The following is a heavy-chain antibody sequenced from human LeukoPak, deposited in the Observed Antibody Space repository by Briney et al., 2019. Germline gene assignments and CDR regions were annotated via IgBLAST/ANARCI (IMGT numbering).Heavy chain of an antibody. D-gene: IGHD1-14*01. CDR2: ISYSGST. CDR3: ARDGNPIDAFDI. V-gene: IGHV4-59*12. CDR1: GGSISNYY. Sequence: SETLSLTCTVSGGSISNYYWSWIRQPPGKGLEWIGYISYSGSTNYNPSLKSRVTISVDTSKNQFSLKLSSVTAADTAVYYCARDGNPIDAFDIWGQGTMVTVSS. J-gene: IGHJ3*02.